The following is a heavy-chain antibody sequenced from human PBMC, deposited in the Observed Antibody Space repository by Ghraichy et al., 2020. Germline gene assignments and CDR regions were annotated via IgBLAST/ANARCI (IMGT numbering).Heavy chain of an antibody. Sequence: GESLNISCAASGFTFSSYRMHWVRQAPGKGLVWVSLINTDGTTRTYVDAVKGRFTMSRDNAKNTLYLQMNSLSAEDTAVYFCASDSGIASYPNDYWGQGTLVTVSS. V-gene: IGHV3-74*01. CDR1: GFTFSSYR. J-gene: IGHJ4*02. CDR2: INTDGTTR. CDR3: ASDSGIASYPNDY. D-gene: IGHD3-10*01.